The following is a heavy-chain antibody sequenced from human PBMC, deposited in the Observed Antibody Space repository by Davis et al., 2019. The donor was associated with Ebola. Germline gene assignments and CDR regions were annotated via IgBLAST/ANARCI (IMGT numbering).Heavy chain of an antibody. Sequence: ASVQVSCQASVYTFTNFYMHWVRQAPGQGLEWMGIINPSGGSTNYAQKFQGRVTMTRDTSTSTVYMELRSLRSEDTAVYYCARGYSSGWGGMDVWGQGTTVTVSS. CDR2: INPSGGST. CDR1: VYTFTNFY. J-gene: IGHJ6*02. CDR3: ARGYSSGWGGMDV. D-gene: IGHD6-19*01. V-gene: IGHV1-46*01.